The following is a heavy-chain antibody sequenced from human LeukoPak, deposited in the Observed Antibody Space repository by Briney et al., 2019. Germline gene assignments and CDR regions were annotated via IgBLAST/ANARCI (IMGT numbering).Heavy chain of an antibody. J-gene: IGHJ4*02. CDR2: ISPNNGDT. D-gene: IGHD3-9*01. Sequence: ASVKVSCKASGYTFTSYDINWVRQATGQGLEWMGWISPNNGDTDYAQKFQGRFTMTRDTSISTAYMELSRLRSDDTAVYYCARERTSRRILRYFDCGLDYWGQGTLVTVSS. CDR3: ARERTSRRILRYFDCGLDY. V-gene: IGHV1-2*02. CDR1: GYTFTSYD.